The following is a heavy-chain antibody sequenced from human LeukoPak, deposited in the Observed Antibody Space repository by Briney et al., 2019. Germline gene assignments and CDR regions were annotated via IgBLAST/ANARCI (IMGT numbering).Heavy chain of an antibody. CDR3: ANPLRRVVVITPFDY. Sequence: TGGSLRLSCAASGFTFSSNAMSWVRQAPGKGLEWVSAISGSGGRTYYADSVKGRFTISRDNSKNTLYRQMNSLRAEDTAVYYCANPLRRVVVITPFDYWGQGTLVTVSS. J-gene: IGHJ4*02. CDR2: ISGSGGRT. V-gene: IGHV3-23*01. CDR1: GFTFSSNA. D-gene: IGHD3-22*01.